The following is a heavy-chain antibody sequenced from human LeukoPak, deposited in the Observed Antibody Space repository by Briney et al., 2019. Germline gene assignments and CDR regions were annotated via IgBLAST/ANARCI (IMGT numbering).Heavy chain of an antibody. Sequence: GGSLRLSCAASGFTFSSYSMNWVRQAPGKGLEWVSYISSSSSTIYYADSVKGRFTISRDNAKNSLYLQMNSLRAEDTAVYYCARGVYYGSGSRPFDYWGQGTLVTVSS. CDR2: ISSSSSTI. D-gene: IGHD3-10*01. CDR1: GFTFSSYS. V-gene: IGHV3-48*04. CDR3: ARGVYYGSGSRPFDY. J-gene: IGHJ4*02.